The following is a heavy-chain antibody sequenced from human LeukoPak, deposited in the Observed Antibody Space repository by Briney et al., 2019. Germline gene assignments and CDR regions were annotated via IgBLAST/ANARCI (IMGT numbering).Heavy chain of an antibody. V-gene: IGHV3-74*01. CDR3: ASSSWYRSLGY. Sequence: GGSLRLSCAASGFTFSNYWMHWVRQAPGKGLVWVSRIKSDGSRTDYADSVKGRFTISRDNAKNSLYLQMNSLRAEDTAVYYCASSSWYRSLGYWGQGTLVTVSS. CDR2: IKSDGSRT. CDR1: GFTFSNYW. J-gene: IGHJ4*02. D-gene: IGHD6-13*01.